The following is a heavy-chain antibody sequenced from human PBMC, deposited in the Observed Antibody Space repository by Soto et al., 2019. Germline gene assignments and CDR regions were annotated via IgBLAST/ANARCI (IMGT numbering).Heavy chain of an antibody. CDR1: GYSFSSFW. CDR2: IDPNDSQT. D-gene: IGHD6-13*01. V-gene: IGHV5-51*01. Sequence: PGESLKISCQASGYSFSSFWIGWVRQMPGKGLEWMGIIDPNDSQTIYSPSFQGQVTISADKSIDTAYLQWSSLKTSDTAMYYCARHAGNSWKGDYFDYWGQGALVTV. J-gene: IGHJ4*02. CDR3: ARHAGNSWKGDYFDY.